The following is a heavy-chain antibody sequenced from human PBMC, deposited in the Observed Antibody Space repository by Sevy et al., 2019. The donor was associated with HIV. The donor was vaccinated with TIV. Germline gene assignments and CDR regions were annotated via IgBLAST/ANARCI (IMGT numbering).Heavy chain of an antibody. D-gene: IGHD3-16*01. CDR1: GFTFSSYA. V-gene: IGHV3-23*01. J-gene: IGHJ6*03. CDR2: ISGSGGST. CDR3: AKDGFKPSVGDENYYYYYMDV. Sequence: GGSLRLSCAASGFTFSSYAMSRVRQAPGKGLEWVSAISGSGGSTYYADSVKGRFTISRDNSKNTLYLQMTSLRAEDTAVYYCAKDGFKPSVGDENYYYYYMDVWGKGTTVTVSS.